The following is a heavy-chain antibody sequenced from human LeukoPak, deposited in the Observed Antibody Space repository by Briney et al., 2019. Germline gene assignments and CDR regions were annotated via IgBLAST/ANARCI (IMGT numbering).Heavy chain of an antibody. V-gene: IGHV4-39*01. CDR3: ARHRASSRGGSGYSQGRSAY. D-gene: IGHD3-22*01. Sequence: SETLSLTCSVSGDSISSSDYYWGWIRQPPGKGLEWIGSISYSGKTYYNPSLKSRVTISVDTSRSQFSLNFNSVTAADTAVYYCARHRASSRGGSGYSQGRSAYWGQGTLVTVSS. CDR1: GDSISSSDYY. CDR2: ISYSGKT. J-gene: IGHJ4*02.